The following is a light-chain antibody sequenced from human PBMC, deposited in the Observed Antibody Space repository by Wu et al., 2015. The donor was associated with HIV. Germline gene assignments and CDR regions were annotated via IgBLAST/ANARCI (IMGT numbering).Light chain of an antibody. CDR3: LQDYNYPWT. CDR1: QSISSY. CDR2: AAS. V-gene: IGKV1-6*01. Sequence: IQMTQSPSSLSASVGDRVTITCRASQSISSYLNWYQQKPGKAPKLLIYAASSLQSGVPSRFSGSGSGTDFTLTISSLQPEDFATXYCLQDYNYPWTFGQGTKVQIK. J-gene: IGKJ1*01.